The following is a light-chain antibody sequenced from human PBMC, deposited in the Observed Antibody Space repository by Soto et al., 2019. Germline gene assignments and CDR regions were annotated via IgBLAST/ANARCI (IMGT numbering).Light chain of an antibody. J-gene: IGLJ2*01. CDR3: GGWDDSLSGQV. CDR2: SNN. V-gene: IGLV1-47*01. Sequence: QSVLTQPPSASGTPGQRVTISCSGSSSNIGSNYVYWYQQLPGTAPKLLIYSNNQRPSGVPDRFSGSKSGTSASLAISGLRSEDEADYYCGGWDDSLSGQVFGGGTKLTVL. CDR1: SSNIGSNY.